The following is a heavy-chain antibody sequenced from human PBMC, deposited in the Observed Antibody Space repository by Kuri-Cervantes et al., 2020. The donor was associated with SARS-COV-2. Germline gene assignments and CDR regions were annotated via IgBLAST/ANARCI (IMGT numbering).Heavy chain of an antibody. V-gene: IGHV3-7*01. CDR3: ARELLLDY. CDR2: IKQDGSEK. D-gene: IGHD2-21*01. J-gene: IGHJ4*02. CDR1: GFTFSSCW. Sequence: GESLKIPCAASGFTFSSCWMSWVRQAPGKGLEWVANIKQDGSEKYYVDSVKGRFTISRDNAKNSLYLQMNSLRAEDTTVYYCARELLLDYWGQGTLVTVSS.